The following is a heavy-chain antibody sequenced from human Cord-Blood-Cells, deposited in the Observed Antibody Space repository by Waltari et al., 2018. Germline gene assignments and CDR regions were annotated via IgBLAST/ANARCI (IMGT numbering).Heavy chain of an antibody. CDR2: ISYDGSNK. Sequence: QVQLVDSGRGVVQPGRSLRLSRAASAFTFSSYAMHCVRQDPGKGLEWVAVISYDGSNKYYADSVKGRFTISRYNSKNTLYLQMNSLRAEDTAVYYCAKARGPSSSWYYFDYWGQGTLVTVSS. J-gene: IGHJ4*02. V-gene: IGHV3-30*18. CDR3: AKARGPSSSWYYFDY. D-gene: IGHD6-13*01. CDR1: AFTFSSYA.